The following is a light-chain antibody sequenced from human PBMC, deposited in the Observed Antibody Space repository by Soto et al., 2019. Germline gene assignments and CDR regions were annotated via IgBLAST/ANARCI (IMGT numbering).Light chain of an antibody. Sequence: EIVLTQSPATLSLSPGERATLSCRASQSIATFLTWYQQKPGQPPRLLIYDASKRATGIPARFSGSGSGTDFSLTISSIEPDDFAIYYCQQRTNWPPTHTFGQGTKLEIK. V-gene: IGKV3-11*01. CDR3: QQRTNWPPTHT. CDR1: QSIATF. CDR2: DAS. J-gene: IGKJ2*01.